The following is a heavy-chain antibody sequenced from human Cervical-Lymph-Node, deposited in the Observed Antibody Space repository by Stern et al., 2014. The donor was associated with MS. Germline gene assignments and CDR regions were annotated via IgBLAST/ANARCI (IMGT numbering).Heavy chain of an antibody. Sequence: EVQLVESGGGMVQPGGSLRLSCAASGFTFSRHWMNWVRQAPGKGLEWVANITEDGTEKYYADSVKGRFTFSRDNPKHSLYLQMISVRAEGTAVYYCAVRSSGTWGRGTLVTVSS. J-gene: IGHJ4*02. CDR3: AVRSSGT. D-gene: IGHD1-26*01. V-gene: IGHV3-7*01. CDR1: GFTFSRHW. CDR2: ITEDGTEK.